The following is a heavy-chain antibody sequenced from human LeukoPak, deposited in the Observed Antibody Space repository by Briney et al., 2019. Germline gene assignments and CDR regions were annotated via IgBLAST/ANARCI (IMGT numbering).Heavy chain of an antibody. CDR1: GGSISSYY. Sequence: PSETLSLTCTVSGGSISSYYWSWIRQPAGKGLEWIWRIYISRSTNYNPSLKSPVTMSVDTSKNQFSLKLSSVTAADTAVYYCAREAPPYYYGADYWGQGTLVTVSS. D-gene: IGHD3-10*01. CDR2: IYISRST. V-gene: IGHV4-4*07. CDR3: AREAPPYYYGADY. J-gene: IGHJ4*02.